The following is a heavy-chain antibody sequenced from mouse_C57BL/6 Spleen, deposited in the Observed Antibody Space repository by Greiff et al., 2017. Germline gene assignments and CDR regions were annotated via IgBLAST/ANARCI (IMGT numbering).Heavy chain of an antibody. CDR2: IYPRSGNT. Sequence: VQLVESGAELARPGASVKLSCKASGYTFTSYGISWVKQRTGQGLEWIGEIYPRSGNTYYNEKFKGKATLTADKSSSTAYMELRSLTSEDSAVYFCARGGDYGPYYFDYWGQGTTLTVSS. D-gene: IGHD1-2*01. CDR1: GYTFTSYG. V-gene: IGHV1-81*01. CDR3: ARGGDYGPYYFDY. J-gene: IGHJ2*01.